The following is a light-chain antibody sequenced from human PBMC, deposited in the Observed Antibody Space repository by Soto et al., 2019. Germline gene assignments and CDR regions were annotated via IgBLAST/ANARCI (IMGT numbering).Light chain of an antibody. J-gene: IGKJ1*01. V-gene: IGKV3-20*01. CDR2: GAS. CDR3: QEDGSFTWT. CDR1: QSVSSSY. Sequence: EIVLTQSPGTLSLSPGERATLSCRASQSVSSSYLAWYQQKPGQAPRLLIYGASSRATGIPDRFSGSGSGTDFTPNISRMGAERFAVELLQEDGSFTWTFGPRTQGEIK.